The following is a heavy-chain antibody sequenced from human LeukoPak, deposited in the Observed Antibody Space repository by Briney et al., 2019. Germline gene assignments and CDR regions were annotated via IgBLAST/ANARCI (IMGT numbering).Heavy chain of an antibody. V-gene: IGHV4-34*01. CDR1: GGSFSGYY. CDR2: INHSGST. Sequence: SETLSLTCAVYGGSFSGYYWSWIRQPPGKGLEWIGEINHSGSTNYNPSLKSRVTISVDTSKSQFSLKLSSVTAADTAVYYCARLRYYYDSSGYGLDYWGQGTLVTVSS. J-gene: IGHJ4*02. CDR3: ARLRYYYDSSGYGLDY. D-gene: IGHD3-22*01.